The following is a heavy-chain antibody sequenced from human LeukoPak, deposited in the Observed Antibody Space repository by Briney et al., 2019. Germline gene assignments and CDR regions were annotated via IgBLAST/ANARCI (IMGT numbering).Heavy chain of an antibody. D-gene: IGHD6-19*01. V-gene: IGHV3-21*04. J-gene: IGHJ4*02. CDR2: ISSGSKYI. Sequence: PGGSLRLSCAASGFTFSSYSMNWVRQAPGKGLEWVSSISSGSKYIYYADSVKGRFTISRDNAKNSLYLQMNSLRAEDTALYYCAKETVAGWASFDYWGQGTLVTVSS. CDR3: AKETVAGWASFDY. CDR1: GFTFSSYS.